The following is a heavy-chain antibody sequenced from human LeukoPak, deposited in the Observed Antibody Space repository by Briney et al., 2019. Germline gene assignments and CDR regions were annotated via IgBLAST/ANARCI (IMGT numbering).Heavy chain of an antibody. V-gene: IGHV5-51*01. CDR3: ARGYYDSSGYYSVTLDY. CDR1: GYSFTSYW. D-gene: IGHD3-22*01. Sequence: TGEPLKISCKGSGYSFTSYWIGWVRQMPGKGLEWMGIIYPGDSDTRYSPSFQGQVTISADKSISTAYLQWSSLKASDTAMYYCARGYYDSSGYYSVTLDYWGQGTLVTVSS. CDR2: IYPGDSDT. J-gene: IGHJ4*02.